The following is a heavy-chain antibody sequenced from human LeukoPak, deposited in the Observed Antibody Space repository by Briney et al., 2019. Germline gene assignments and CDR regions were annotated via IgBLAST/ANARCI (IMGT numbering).Heavy chain of an antibody. Sequence: GVSLRLSCAASGFTFTTYWMSWIRQAPGKGLEWVANINQDGTDKYYVDSVKGRFTFSRDNAQNSLYLQMSSLRVEDTAVYYCVTYSTGLYKGLEFWGQGTQVTVSS. V-gene: IGHV3-7*03. D-gene: IGHD2-8*02. CDR2: INQDGTDK. CDR1: GFTFTTYW. J-gene: IGHJ4*02. CDR3: VTYSTGLYKGLEF.